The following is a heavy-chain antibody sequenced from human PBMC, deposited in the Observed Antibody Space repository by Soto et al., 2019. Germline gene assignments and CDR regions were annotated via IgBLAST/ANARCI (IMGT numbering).Heavy chain of an antibody. Sequence: PSETLSLTCTVSGGSISSSSYYWGWIRQPPGKGLEWIGSIYYSGSTYYNPSLKSRVTISVDTSKNQFSLKLSSVTAADTAVYYCARLGDYVVEEFDPWGQGTLVTVSS. CDR2: IYYSGST. CDR3: ARLGDYVVEEFDP. V-gene: IGHV4-39*01. D-gene: IGHD4-17*01. J-gene: IGHJ5*02. CDR1: GGSISSSSYY.